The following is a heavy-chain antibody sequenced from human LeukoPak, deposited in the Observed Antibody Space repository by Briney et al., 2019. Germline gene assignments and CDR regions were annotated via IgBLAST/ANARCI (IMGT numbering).Heavy chain of an antibody. CDR3: AREVKRGYSYVTQSYGMDV. J-gene: IGHJ6*02. V-gene: IGHV4-34*01. CDR2: XNXSGST. D-gene: IGHD5-18*01. CDR1: XGXXXXXY. Sequence: ETLSLTCAXXXGXXXXXYWXXXRQPPXXXLEXXXEXNXSGSTNYNPSLKSRVTISVDTSKNQFSLKLSSVTAADTAVYYCAREVKRGYSYVTQSYGMDVWGQGTTVTVSS.